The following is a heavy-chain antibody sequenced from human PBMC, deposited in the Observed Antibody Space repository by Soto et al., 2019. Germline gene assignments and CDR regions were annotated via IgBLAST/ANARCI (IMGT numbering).Heavy chain of an antibody. Sequence: EVQLLESGGGLVQPGGSLRLSCAASGFTFSSYAMNWVRQAPGKGLEWVSTFDNSDGRTYYSDSVKGRFTISRVNSKNTLFLQMNSLRPEDTAVYYCAKVRDTTMDMNFDYWGQGTLVTVSS. D-gene: IGHD5-18*01. V-gene: IGHV3-23*01. CDR1: GFTFSSYA. J-gene: IGHJ4*02. CDR2: FDNSDGRT. CDR3: AKVRDTTMDMNFDY.